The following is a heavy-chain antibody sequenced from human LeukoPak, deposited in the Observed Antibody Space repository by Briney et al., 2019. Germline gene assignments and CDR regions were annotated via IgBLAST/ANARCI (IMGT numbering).Heavy chain of an antibody. CDR2: IYTSGST. J-gene: IGHJ5*02. CDR3: ARVKAEGSGSYYPNWFDP. CDR1: GGSIGSGCYD. D-gene: IGHD3-10*01. V-gene: IGHV4-61*02. Sequence: SETLSLTCTVSGGSIGSGCYDWSWLRQPAGKGLEWIGRIYTSGSTHYNPSLKIRVTISVDTSKNQFSLKLSSVTATDTAVYYCARVKAEGSGSYYPNWFDPWGQGTLVTVSS.